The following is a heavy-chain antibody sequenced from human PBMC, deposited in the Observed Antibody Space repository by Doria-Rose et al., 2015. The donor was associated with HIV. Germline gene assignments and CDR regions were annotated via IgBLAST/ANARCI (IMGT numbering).Heavy chain of an antibody. D-gene: IGHD3-22*01. V-gene: IGHV3-30-3*01. J-gene: IGHJ4*02. Sequence: ASGFTFAAYAVHWVRQAPGKGLEWVAVISYDGNNKYYADSVKGRFTISRDKSKNTLYLQMNNLGAEDTAVYYCARGEYYYDSSGFQYWGQGTLVTVSS. CDR1: GFTFAAYA. CDR2: ISYDGNNK. CDR3: ARGEYYYDSSGFQY.